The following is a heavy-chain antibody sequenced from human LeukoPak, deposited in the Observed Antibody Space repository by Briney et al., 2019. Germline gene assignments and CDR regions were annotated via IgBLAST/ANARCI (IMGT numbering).Heavy chain of an antibody. CDR3: ARARQQLVQRTSDY. D-gene: IGHD6-13*01. Sequence: SETLSLTCTVSGGSIITYYWSWIRQPPGKGLEWIGYIYYTGSANYNPSLKNRVTISLDTSKNQFSLNLNSVTAADTAIYYCARARQQLVQRTSDYWGQGALVTVSS. CDR1: GGSIITYY. V-gene: IGHV4-59*01. J-gene: IGHJ4*02. CDR2: IYYTGSA.